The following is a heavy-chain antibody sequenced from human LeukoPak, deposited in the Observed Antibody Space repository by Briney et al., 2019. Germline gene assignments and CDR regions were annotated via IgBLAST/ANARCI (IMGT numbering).Heavy chain of an antibody. D-gene: IGHD4-11*01. CDR2: IYHSGST. CDR3: ARGSVTNWFDP. Sequence: PSETLSLTCTVSGYSISSGYYWGWIRQPPGKGLEWIGSIYHSGSTYYNPSLKSRVTISVDTSKNQFSLKLSSVTAADTAVYYCARGSVTNWFDPWGQGTLVTVSS. V-gene: IGHV4-38-2*02. J-gene: IGHJ5*02. CDR1: GYSISSGYY.